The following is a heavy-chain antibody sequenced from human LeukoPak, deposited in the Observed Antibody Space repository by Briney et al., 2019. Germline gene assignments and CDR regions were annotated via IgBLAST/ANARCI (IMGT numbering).Heavy chain of an antibody. CDR3: ARDMTGYRTYYFDY. CDR1: GFTFSSYS. V-gene: IGHV3-48*01. Sequence: GGSLRLSCAASGFTFSSYSMNWVRQAPGKGLEWISYFSTSSGTISYADSVKGRFTISRDNAKNSLYLQMNSLRAEDTAVYYCARDMTGYRTYYFDYWGQGTLVTVSS. CDR2: FSTSSGTI. J-gene: IGHJ4*02. D-gene: IGHD5-12*01.